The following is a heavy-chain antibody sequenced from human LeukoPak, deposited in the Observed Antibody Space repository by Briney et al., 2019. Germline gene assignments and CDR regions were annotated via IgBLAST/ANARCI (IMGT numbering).Heavy chain of an antibody. V-gene: IGHV3-64*01. CDR1: GFTFSSYA. CDR3: ARSGWKRWLQSQGHFDY. Sequence: PGGSLRLSCAASGFTFSSYAMHWVRQAPGKGLEYVSAISSNGGSTYYANSVKGRFTISRDNSKNTLYLQMGSLRAEDMAVYYCARSGWKRWLQSQGHFDYWGQGTLVTVSS. CDR2: ISSNGGST. J-gene: IGHJ4*02. D-gene: IGHD5-24*01.